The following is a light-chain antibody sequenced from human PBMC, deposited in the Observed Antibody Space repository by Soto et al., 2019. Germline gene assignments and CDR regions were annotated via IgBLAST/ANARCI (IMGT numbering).Light chain of an antibody. Sequence: QSALTQPRSVSGSPGQSVTLSCTGTISDVGGYHYVSWYQHHPGKAPKIIIYDVNKRPSGVPDRFSGSKSGNTASLTISGLQPEDEADYYCCSYAGSYTLVFGGGTKLTVL. CDR2: DVN. J-gene: IGLJ2*01. CDR1: ISDVGGYHY. CDR3: CSYAGSYTLV. V-gene: IGLV2-11*01.